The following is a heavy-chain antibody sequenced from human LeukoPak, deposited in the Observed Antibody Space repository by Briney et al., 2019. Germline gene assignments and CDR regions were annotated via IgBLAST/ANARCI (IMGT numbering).Heavy chain of an antibody. V-gene: IGHV4-38-2*01. CDR1: GYSISSGYY. D-gene: IGHD3-10*01. J-gene: IGHJ5*02. CDR2: IYHSGST. CDR3: ARRRITMVRGEGWFDP. Sequence: SETLSLTCAVSGYSISSGYYWGWIRQPPGKGLEWIGSIYHSGSTYYNPSLKSRVTISVDTSKNQFSLKLSSVTAADTAVYYCARRRITMVRGEGWFDPWDQGTLVTVSS.